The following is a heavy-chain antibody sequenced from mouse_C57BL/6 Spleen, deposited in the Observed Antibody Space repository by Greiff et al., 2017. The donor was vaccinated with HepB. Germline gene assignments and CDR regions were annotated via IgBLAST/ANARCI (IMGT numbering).Heavy chain of an antibody. CDR2: IDPETGGT. CDR3: TRRTGTRYFDV. J-gene: IGHJ1*03. D-gene: IGHD4-1*01. Sequence: QVQLKQSGAELVRPGASVTLSCKASGYTFTDYEMHWVKQTPVHGLEWIGAIDPETGGTAYNQKFKGKAILTADKSSSTAYMELRSLTSEDSAVYYCTRRTGTRYFDVWGTGTTVTVSS. V-gene: IGHV1-15*01. CDR1: GYTFTDYE.